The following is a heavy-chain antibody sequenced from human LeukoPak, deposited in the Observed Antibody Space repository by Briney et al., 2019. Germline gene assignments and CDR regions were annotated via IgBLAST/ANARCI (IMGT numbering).Heavy chain of an antibody. CDR1: GYTFTIYD. J-gene: IGHJ4*02. CDR2: MNPNSGHT. D-gene: IGHD3-10*01. Sequence: ASVKVSCTTSGYTFTIYDINWVRQATGQGLEWMGWMNPNSGHTGYAQKFQGRVTMTRNTSISTAYMELSSLRSEDTAVYYCARRGPTLDYWGQGTLVTVSS. CDR3: ARRGPTLDY. V-gene: IGHV1-8*01.